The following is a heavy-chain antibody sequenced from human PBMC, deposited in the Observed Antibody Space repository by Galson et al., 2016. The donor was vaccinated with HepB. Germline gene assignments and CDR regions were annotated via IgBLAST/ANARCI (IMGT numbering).Heavy chain of an antibody. V-gene: IGHV3-74*01. CDR1: RFAFSSYW. CDR2: VNTDGSIT. D-gene: IGHD3-22*01. Sequence: SLRLSCAASRFAFSSYWMHWVRQAPGKGLVWVSRVNTDGSITTYGDSAKGRFTVSRDNAKNTLYLQMNSLRAEDTAVYYCASSRIKYYFDSSLGYWGQGTLVTVSS. J-gene: IGHJ4*02. CDR3: ASSRIKYYFDSSLGY.